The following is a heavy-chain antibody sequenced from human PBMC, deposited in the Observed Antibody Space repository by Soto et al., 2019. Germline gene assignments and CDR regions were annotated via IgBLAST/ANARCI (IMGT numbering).Heavy chain of an antibody. CDR3: ARGGIAAAAPPDY. Sequence: SETLSLTCTVSGGSISSGGYYWSWIRQHPGKGLEWIGYIYSSGSTYYNPSLKSRVTISVDTSKNQFSLKLSSVTAADTAVYYCARGGIAAAAPPDYWGQGTLVTVSS. CDR2: IYSSGST. CDR1: GGSISSGGYY. V-gene: IGHV4-31*03. J-gene: IGHJ4*02. D-gene: IGHD6-13*01.